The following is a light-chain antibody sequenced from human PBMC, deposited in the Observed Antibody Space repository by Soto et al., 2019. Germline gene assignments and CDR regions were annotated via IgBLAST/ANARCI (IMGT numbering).Light chain of an antibody. Sequence: QSVLTQPASVSGSPGQSITISCTGTSSDVGSYNLVSWYQQHPGKAPKLMIYEGSKRPSGVSNRFSGSKSGNTASLTISGLQAEDEDDYYCCSYAGSSTWVFGTGTKVTVL. J-gene: IGLJ1*01. CDR3: CSYAGSSTWV. V-gene: IGLV2-23*01. CDR1: SSDVGSYNL. CDR2: EGS.